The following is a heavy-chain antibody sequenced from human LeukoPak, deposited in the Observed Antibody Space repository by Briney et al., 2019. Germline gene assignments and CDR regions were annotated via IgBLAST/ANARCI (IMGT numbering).Heavy chain of an antibody. V-gene: IGHV3-20*04. J-gene: IGHJ3*02. CDR1: GFTFDDYG. D-gene: IGHD3-22*01. CDR2: INWNGGSA. CDR3: ARDRYDSSGYYYAAFDI. Sequence: GGSLRLSCAVSGFTFDDYGMSWVRQAPGKGLEWVSGINWNGGSAGYADSVKGRFTISRDNAKNTLYLQMNSLRAEDTAVYYCARDRYDSSGYYYAAFDIWGQGTMVTVSS.